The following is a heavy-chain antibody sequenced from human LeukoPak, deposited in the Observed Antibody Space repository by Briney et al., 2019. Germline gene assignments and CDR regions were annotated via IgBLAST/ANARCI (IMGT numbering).Heavy chain of an antibody. D-gene: IGHD4-23*01. Sequence: SGTLSLTCAVSGDSINNGKWWSWVRQPPGKGLEWIGEIFHSGSTNYNPSLKSRLTMSVDKSNNQFSLRLSSVTAADTAVYYCVYGGNPGDWLYWGQGTLVTVSS. CDR1: GDSINNGKW. CDR3: VYGGNPGDWLY. J-gene: IGHJ4*02. V-gene: IGHV4-4*02. CDR2: IFHSGST.